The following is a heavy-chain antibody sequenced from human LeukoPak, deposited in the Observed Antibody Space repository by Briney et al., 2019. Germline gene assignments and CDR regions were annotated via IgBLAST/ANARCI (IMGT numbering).Heavy chain of an antibody. J-gene: IGHJ4*02. D-gene: IGHD2-15*01. CDR3: ARGRHGWYFDY. V-gene: IGHV3-48*01. CDR1: GFTFSNYN. Sequence: GGSLRLSCAASGFTFSNYNMNWVRQAPGKGLEWVSYITSSSSTIYYADSVKGRFTISRDNAKNSLYLQMNSLRAEDTAVYYCARGRHGWYFDYWGQGTLVTVSS. CDR2: ITSSSSTI.